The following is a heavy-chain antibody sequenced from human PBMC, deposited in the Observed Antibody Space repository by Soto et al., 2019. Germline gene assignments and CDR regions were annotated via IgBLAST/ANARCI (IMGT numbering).Heavy chain of an antibody. Sequence: QVQLVQSGAEVKKPGSSVKVSCKASGGTFSSYTISWVRQAPGQGLEWMGRIIPILGIANYAQKFQGRVTITADKATSTAYMELSSLRSEDTAVYYCARPDRDNWFDPWGQGTLVTVSS. CDR1: GGTFSSYT. V-gene: IGHV1-69*02. CDR2: IIPILGIA. CDR3: ARPDRDNWFDP. J-gene: IGHJ5*02. D-gene: IGHD3-22*01.